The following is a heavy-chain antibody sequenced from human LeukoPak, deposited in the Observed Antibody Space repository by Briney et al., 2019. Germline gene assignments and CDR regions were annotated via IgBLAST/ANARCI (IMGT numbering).Heavy chain of an antibody. CDR1: GFTFSTYA. CDR3: ARDHYCSGGSCYLYYYYYMDV. V-gene: IGHV3-23*01. J-gene: IGHJ6*03. CDR2: ISGTGGST. Sequence: GGSLRLSCAASGFTFSTYAMTWVRQAPGKGLEWVSLISGTGGSTYYADSVKGRFTISRDNAKNSLYLQMNSLRAEDTAVYYCARDHYCSGGSCYLYYYYYMDVWGKGTTVTVSS. D-gene: IGHD2-15*01.